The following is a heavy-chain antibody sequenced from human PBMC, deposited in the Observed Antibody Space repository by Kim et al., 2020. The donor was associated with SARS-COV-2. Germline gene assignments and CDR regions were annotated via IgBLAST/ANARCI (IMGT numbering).Heavy chain of an antibody. CDR2: IYYSGST. V-gene: IGHV4-39*07. Sequence: SETLSLTCTVSGGSISSSSYYWGWIRQPPGKGLEWIGSIYYSGSTYYNPSLKSRVTISVDTSKNQFSLKLSSVTAADTAVYYCARVDYYDSSGYVGPNWFDPCGQGTLVTVSS. CDR1: GGSISSSSYY. J-gene: IGHJ5*02. CDR3: ARVDYYDSSGYVGPNWFDP. D-gene: IGHD3-22*01.